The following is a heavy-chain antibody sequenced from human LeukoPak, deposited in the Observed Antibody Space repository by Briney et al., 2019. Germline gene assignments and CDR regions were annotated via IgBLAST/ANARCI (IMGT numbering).Heavy chain of an antibody. V-gene: IGHV3-73*01. CDR2: IRSKAHNYAT. J-gene: IGHJ2*01. D-gene: IGHD4-17*01. CDR3: AGLYGDYKDLYWYFDL. Sequence: PGGSLRLSCAASGFTFSGSAMHWVRQAPGKGLEWVGRIRSKAHNYATVYAAPVRGRFTISRHDSNNTAYLQMNSLKTEDTAVYYCAGLYGDYKDLYWYFDLWGRGTLVTVSS. CDR1: GFTFSGSA.